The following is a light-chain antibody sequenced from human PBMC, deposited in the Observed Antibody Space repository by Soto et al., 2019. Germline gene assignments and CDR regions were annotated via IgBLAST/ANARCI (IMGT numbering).Light chain of an antibody. CDR1: SFNIGAGYD. V-gene: IGLV1-40*01. J-gene: IGLJ3*02. CDR3: KSYDKSLSGSWV. Sequence: QSVLTQPPSVSGAPGQRVTISCTGSSFNIGAGYDVHWYQQLPETAPKLLIYGNSNRPSGVPDRFSGSKSGTSASLAITGRQAGDEVDYYCKSYDKSLSGSWVFGGGTKLTVL. CDR2: GNS.